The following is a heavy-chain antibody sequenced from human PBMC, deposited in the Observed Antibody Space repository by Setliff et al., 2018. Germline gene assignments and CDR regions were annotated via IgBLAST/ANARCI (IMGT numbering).Heavy chain of an antibody. CDR3: ARGDYYDSSAYSPDTFDI. D-gene: IGHD3-22*01. Sequence: SETLSLTCTVSGGSISSYYWSWIRQPPGKGLEWIGYIFYSGSTNYNPALKSRVTISFNTSKNQISLKLSSVTPADTAVYYCARGDYYDSSAYSPDTFDIWGQGTMVTVSS. CDR1: GGSISSYY. J-gene: IGHJ3*02. CDR2: IFYSGST. V-gene: IGHV4-59*01.